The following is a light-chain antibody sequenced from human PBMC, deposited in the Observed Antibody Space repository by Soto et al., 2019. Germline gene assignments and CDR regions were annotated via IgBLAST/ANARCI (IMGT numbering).Light chain of an antibody. Sequence: DIVMTQSPDSLAVSLGERVTINCKSSQSVLYSSNNKNYLAWYQQKPGQPPKLLIYWASTRESGVPDRFSGSGSGTDFTLTISSLQAEDVAVYYCQQYYSTPGTFGQGTKLEIK. CDR3: QQYYSTPGT. V-gene: IGKV4-1*01. J-gene: IGKJ2*01. CDR1: QSVLYSSNNKNY. CDR2: WAS.